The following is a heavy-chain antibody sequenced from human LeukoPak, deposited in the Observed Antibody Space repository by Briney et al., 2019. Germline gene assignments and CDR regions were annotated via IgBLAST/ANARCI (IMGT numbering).Heavy chain of an antibody. CDR3: ARGRGEMATIKGCAFDI. V-gene: IGHV1-69*02. D-gene: IGHD5-24*01. Sequence: SVKVSCKASGGPFSSYTINWVRLVPGQGLEWMGRILPIIDMANYAQKFHGRVTIIADKSTNTAYMELSSLRPEDTAVYYCARGRGEMATIKGCAFDIWGQGTMVTVSS. J-gene: IGHJ3*02. CDR1: GGPFSSYT. CDR2: ILPIIDMA.